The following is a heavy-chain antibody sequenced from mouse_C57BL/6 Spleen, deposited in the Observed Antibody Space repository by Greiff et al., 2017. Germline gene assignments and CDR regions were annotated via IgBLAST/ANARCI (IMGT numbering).Heavy chain of an antibody. D-gene: IGHD1-1*01. Sequence: EVQRVESGGDLVKPGGSLKLSCAASGFTFSSYGMSWVRQTPDKRLEWVATISSGGSYTYYPDSVKGRFTISRDNAKNTLYLQMSSLKSEDTAMYYCASNYGSSPVDYWGQGTTLTVSS. CDR3: ASNYGSSPVDY. J-gene: IGHJ2*01. V-gene: IGHV5-6*01. CDR2: ISSGGSYT. CDR1: GFTFSSYG.